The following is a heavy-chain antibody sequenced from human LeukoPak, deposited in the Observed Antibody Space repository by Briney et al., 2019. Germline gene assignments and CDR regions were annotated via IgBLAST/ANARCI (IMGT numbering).Heavy chain of an antibody. CDR2: ISGSGGRT. V-gene: IGHV3-23*01. CDR3: AKAMIWDSYYFDY. D-gene: IGHD3/OR15-3a*01. J-gene: IGHJ4*02. Sequence: PGGSLRLSCAASGFTFNNYAMSWVRQAPGKGLQWVSGISGSGGRTYYADSVKGRFTISRDNSKNTLYPQKNSLRAEDTAVYYCAKAMIWDSYYFDYWGQGTLVTVSS. CDR1: GFTFNNYA.